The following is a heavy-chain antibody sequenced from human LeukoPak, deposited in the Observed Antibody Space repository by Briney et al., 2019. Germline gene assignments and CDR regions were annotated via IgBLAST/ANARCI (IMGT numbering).Heavy chain of an antibody. V-gene: IGHV3-74*01. CDR1: GFTFRSYW. CDR3: AREGYFYDSSGYYCPFDY. J-gene: IGHJ4*02. D-gene: IGHD3-22*01. CDR2: HNSDGSST. Sequence: PGGSLRLSCAASGFTFRSYWMHWVRQAPGKGLVWVSRHNSDGSSTSYANSVKGRFTISRDTAENTLYLTMNSLRAEYAAVYYCAREGYFYDSSGYYCPFDYWGQGTLVTVSS.